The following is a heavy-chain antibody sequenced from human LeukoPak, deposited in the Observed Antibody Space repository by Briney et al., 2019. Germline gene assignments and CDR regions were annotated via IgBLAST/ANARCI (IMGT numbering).Heavy chain of an antibody. CDR1: GGSFSGYY. V-gene: IGHV4-34*01. Sequence: PSETLSLTCAVYGGSFSGYYWSWIRQPPGKGLEWIGEINHSGSTNYNPSLKSRVTISVDTSKNQFSLKLSSVTAADTAVYYCARSYDILTGYYIYGYWGQGTLVTVSS. CDR2: INHSGST. CDR3: ARSYDILTGYYIYGY. J-gene: IGHJ4*02. D-gene: IGHD3-9*01.